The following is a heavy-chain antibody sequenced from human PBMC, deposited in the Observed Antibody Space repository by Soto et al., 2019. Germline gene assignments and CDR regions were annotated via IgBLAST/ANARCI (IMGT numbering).Heavy chain of an antibody. CDR1: GGSISSSYW. CDR2: IYHSGST. V-gene: IGHV4-4*02. D-gene: IGHD3-22*01. CDR3: ASRRITMIVVVFDAFDI. J-gene: IGHJ3*02. Sequence: QVQLQESGPGLVKPSGTLSLTCAVSGGSISSSYWWSWVRQPPGKGLEWIGEIYHSGSTNYNPSLKSRVTISVDKSTNQFSLKLSSVTAADTAVFYCASRRITMIVVVFDAFDIWGQGTMVTVSS.